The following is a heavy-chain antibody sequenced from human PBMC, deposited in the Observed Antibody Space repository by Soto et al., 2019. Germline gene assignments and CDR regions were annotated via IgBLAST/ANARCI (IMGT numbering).Heavy chain of an antibody. CDR1: GGSFSGYY. V-gene: IGHV4-34*01. CDR3: ARDIRQGYYFDY. Sequence: PSETLSLTCAVYGGSFSGYYWSWIRQPPGKGLEWIGEINHSGSTNYNPSLKSRVTISVDTSKNQFSLKLSSVTAADTAVYYCARDIRQGYYFDYWGQGTLVTVSS. D-gene: IGHD2-2*02. CDR2: INHSGST. J-gene: IGHJ4*02.